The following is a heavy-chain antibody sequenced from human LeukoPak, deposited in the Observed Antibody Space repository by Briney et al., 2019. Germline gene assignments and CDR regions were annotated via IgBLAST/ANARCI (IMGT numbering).Heavy chain of an antibody. V-gene: IGHV3-74*01. CDR2: INSDGSST. CDR1: GFTFSSYW. Sequence: GGSLRLSCAASGFTFSSYWMHWVRQAPGKGLVWVSRINSDGSSTSYADSVRGRFTISRDNAKNTLYLQMNSLRAEDTAVYYCARDRYGGSCYLAQWGQGTLVTVSS. J-gene: IGHJ4*02. D-gene: IGHD2-15*01. CDR3: ARDRYGGSCYLAQ.